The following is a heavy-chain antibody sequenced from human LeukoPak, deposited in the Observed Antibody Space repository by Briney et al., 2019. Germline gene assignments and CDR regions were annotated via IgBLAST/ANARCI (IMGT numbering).Heavy chain of an antibody. D-gene: IGHD2-2*01. CDR2: ISYDGSNK. CDR1: GFTFSSYA. Sequence: GGSLRLSCAASGFTFSSYAMHWVRQAPGKGLEWVAVISYDGSNKYYADSVKGRFTISRDNSKNTLYLQMNSLRAEDTAVYYCARDVRYCSSTSCYRYYYYGMDVWGQGTTVTVSS. J-gene: IGHJ6*02. V-gene: IGHV3-30*14. CDR3: ARDVRYCSSTSCYRYYYYGMDV.